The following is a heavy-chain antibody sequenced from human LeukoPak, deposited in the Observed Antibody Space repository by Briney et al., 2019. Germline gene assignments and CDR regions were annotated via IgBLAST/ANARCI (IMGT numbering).Heavy chain of an antibody. D-gene: IGHD5-24*01. J-gene: IGHJ4*02. Sequence: SETLSLTCTVSGYSISSGYYWGWIRQPPGKGLEWIGSIYHSGSTYYNPSLKSRVTISVDTSENQFSLKLSSVTAADTAVYYCARDWRQGMATTFGPVDYWGQGTLVTVSS. V-gene: IGHV4-38-2*02. CDR1: GYSISSGYY. CDR2: IYHSGST. CDR3: ARDWRQGMATTFGPVDY.